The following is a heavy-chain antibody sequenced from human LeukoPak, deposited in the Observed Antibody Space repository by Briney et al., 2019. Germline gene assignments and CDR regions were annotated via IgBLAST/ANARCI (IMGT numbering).Heavy chain of an antibody. D-gene: IGHD3-22*01. CDR1: GGSISSDGYY. J-gene: IGHJ4*02. CDR2: IYYSGST. V-gene: IGHV4-31*03. CDR3: ARAPTGYYDSSGLDY. Sequence: SETLSLTCTVSGGSISSDGYYWSWIRQHPGKGLEWIGYIYYSGSTYYNPSLKSRVTISVDTSKNQFSLKLNSVTAADTAVYYCARAPTGYYDSSGLDYWGQGTLVTVSS.